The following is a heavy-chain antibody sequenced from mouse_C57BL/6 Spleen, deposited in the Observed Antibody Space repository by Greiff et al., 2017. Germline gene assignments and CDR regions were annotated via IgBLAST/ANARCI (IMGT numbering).Heavy chain of an antibody. CDR1: GFTFSSYA. Sequence: VQLKESGGGLVKPGGSLKLSCAASGFTFSSYAMSWVRQTPEKRLEWVATISDGGSYYYYPDNVKGRFTISRDNAKNNLYLQMSHLKSEDTAMYYCAREGYGGNFDYWGQGTTLTVSS. CDR2: ISDGGSYY. V-gene: IGHV5-4*01. J-gene: IGHJ2*01. D-gene: IGHD3-1*01. CDR3: AREGYGGNFDY.